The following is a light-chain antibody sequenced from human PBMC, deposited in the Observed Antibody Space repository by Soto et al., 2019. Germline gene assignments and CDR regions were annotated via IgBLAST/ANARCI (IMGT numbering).Light chain of an antibody. CDR3: QQRSNWPPIT. CDR1: QSVGGTF. CDR2: GAS. Sequence: EIVLTQSPGTLSLSPGEGATLSCRASQSVGGTFLAWYQQKGGQAPRLLIHGASNRATGIPDRFSGSGSGTDFTLTISRLEPEDFAVYYCQQRSNWPPITFGQGTRLEIK. J-gene: IGKJ5*01. V-gene: IGKV3D-20*02.